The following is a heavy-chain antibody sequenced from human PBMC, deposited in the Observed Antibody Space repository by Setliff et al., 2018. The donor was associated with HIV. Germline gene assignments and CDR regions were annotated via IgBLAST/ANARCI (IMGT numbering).Heavy chain of an antibody. CDR1: GDSISSCISTHY. J-gene: IGHJ3*02. V-gene: IGHV4-61*05. D-gene: IGHD3-22*01. CDR3: ARGHYYDGSGYYLRAFDI. CDR2: IFNSGTT. Sequence: SETLSLTCTVSGDSISSCISTHYCTWIRQPPGAGLEWIGYIFNSGTTNYNPSLKSRVSISVDTSKNQLSLKLSSVTAADTAVYYCARGHYYDGSGYYLRAFDIWGQGTMVTVSS.